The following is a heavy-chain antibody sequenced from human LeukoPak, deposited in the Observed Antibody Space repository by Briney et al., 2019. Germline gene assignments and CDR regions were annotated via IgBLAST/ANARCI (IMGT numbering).Heavy chain of an antibody. CDR1: GGTFSSYA. J-gene: IGHJ4*02. D-gene: IGHD6-19*01. V-gene: IGHV1-69*05. CDR3: ARAPLGAVAAGPFDY. Sequence: SVKVSCKASGGTFSSYAISWVRQAPGQGLEWMGGIIPIFGTANYAQKFQGRVTITTDESTSTAYMELSSLRSEDTAVYYCARAPLGAVAAGPFDYWGQGTLVTVSS. CDR2: IIPIFGTA.